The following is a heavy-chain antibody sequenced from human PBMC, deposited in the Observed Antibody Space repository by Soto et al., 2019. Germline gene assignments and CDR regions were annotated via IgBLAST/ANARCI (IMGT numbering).Heavy chain of an antibody. CDR2: INAQNGDT. D-gene: IGHD3-3*01. V-gene: IGHV1-18*01. CDR3: ARHRHSYHDFSCPNLDY. Sequence: ASVKVSCKAAGYTFTSYGFSWVRQAPGHGLEWMGWINAQNGDTNYAQNFQGRVTFTTDTSTTTAYMELRDLRSDDTAVYYCARHRHSYHDFSCPNLDYWGQGALVTVSS. J-gene: IGHJ4*02. CDR1: GYTFTSYG.